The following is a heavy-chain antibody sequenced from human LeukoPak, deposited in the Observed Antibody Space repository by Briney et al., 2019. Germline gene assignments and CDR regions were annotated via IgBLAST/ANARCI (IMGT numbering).Heavy chain of an antibody. CDR2: IRSKVYGGTP. Sequence: GGSLRLSCTASGFTFGDYAMTWARQAPGKGLEWVGFIRSKVYGGTPEYAASVKGRFTISRDDSQGIAYLQMNSLKTEDTAVYYCIRDQTPYYWGQGTLVTVSS. J-gene: IGHJ4*02. V-gene: IGHV3-49*04. CDR3: IRDQTPYY. CDR1: GFTFGDYA.